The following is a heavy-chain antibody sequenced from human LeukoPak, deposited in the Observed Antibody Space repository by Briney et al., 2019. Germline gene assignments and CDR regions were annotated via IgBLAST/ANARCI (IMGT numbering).Heavy chain of an antibody. CDR1: GFIFSNAW. Sequence: PGGSLRLSCTASGFIFSNAWMSWVRQAPGQGLEWVATIWYGGTKKFYADHVKGRFTISRDNSENMLYLQMSRLTGEDAGTYYCAKDKGPHISSSDFWGQGTVVTVSS. D-gene: IGHD6-6*01. V-gene: IGHV3-30*02. CDR2: IWYGGTKK. CDR3: AKDKGPHISSSDF. J-gene: IGHJ1*01.